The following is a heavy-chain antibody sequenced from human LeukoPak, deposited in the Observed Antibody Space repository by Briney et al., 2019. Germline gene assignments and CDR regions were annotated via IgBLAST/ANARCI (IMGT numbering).Heavy chain of an antibody. J-gene: IGHJ6*03. CDR2: IIPIFGTA. D-gene: IGHD5-18*01. CDR1: GGTFSSYA. V-gene: IGHV1-69*06. Sequence: GASVKVSCKASGGTFSSYAISWVRQAPGQGLECMGGIIPIFGTANYAQKFQGRVTITADKSTSTAYMELSSLRSEDTAVYYCAREQLWGRGYYYYMDVWGKGTTVTVSS. CDR3: AREQLWGRGYYYYMDV.